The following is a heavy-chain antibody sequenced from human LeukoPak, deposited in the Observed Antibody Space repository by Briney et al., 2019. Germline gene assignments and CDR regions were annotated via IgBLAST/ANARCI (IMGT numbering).Heavy chain of an antibody. V-gene: IGHV4-59*01. D-gene: IGHD4-17*01. CDR2: IYYSGST. CDR1: GGSISSYY. J-gene: IGHJ6*02. Sequence: SETLSLTCTVSGGSISSYYWSWIRQPPGKGLEGMGYIYYSGSTNYNPSLKSRVTISVDTSKNQFSLRLSSVTAADTAVYYCARDSGDYLYYYYGMDVWGQGTTVTVSS. CDR3: ARDSGDYLYYYYGMDV.